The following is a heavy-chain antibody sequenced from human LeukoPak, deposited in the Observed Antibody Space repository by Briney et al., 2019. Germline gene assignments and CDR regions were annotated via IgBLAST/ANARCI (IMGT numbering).Heavy chain of an antibody. CDR3: ASPVKYYDTWSGYPPFDY. D-gene: IGHD3-3*01. CDR1: GGTFNNFA. CDR2: IIPMSGTA. V-gene: IGHV1-69*13. Sequence: SVKVSCKASGGTFNNFAISWVRQAPGQGLEWVGGIIPMSGTANYAQKFQGRVTITADEPTSTAYMELSSLRSEDTAIYYCASPVKYYDTWSGYPPFDYWGQGTLVTVSS. J-gene: IGHJ4*02.